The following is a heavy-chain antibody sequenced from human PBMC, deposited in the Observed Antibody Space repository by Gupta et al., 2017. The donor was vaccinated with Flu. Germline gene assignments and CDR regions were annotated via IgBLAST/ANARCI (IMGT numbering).Heavy chain of an antibody. CDR2: TYYSGST. CDR1: GVSISSGGHY. J-gene: IGHJ5*02. Sequence: QVQLQESGPGLVKPSDTLSLTCTVSGVSISSGGHYWNWIRQRPGKGLGWIGNTYYSGSTNYNPSLKSRITISLDTSKTHFSLRLSSVTAADTAVYFCARAAVTTWGVVGWFDPWGPGTSVTVSS. CDR3: ARAAVTTWGVVGWFDP. D-gene: IGHD4-17*01. V-gene: IGHV4-31*03.